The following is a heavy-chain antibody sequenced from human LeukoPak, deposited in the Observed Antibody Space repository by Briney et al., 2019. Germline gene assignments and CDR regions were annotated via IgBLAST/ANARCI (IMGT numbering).Heavy chain of an antibody. V-gene: IGHV5-51*01. CDR1: GHIFTSYW. CDR2: IHPGDSDT. CDR3: ARPSSWHPTSYFDY. J-gene: IGHJ4*02. Sequence: GESLKISCKGSGHIFTSYWIGWVRQMPGKGLEWMGIIHPGDSDTRYSPSFQGQVTISADKSISTAYLQWSSLKASDTAMYYCARPSSWHPTSYFDYWGQGTLVTVSS. D-gene: IGHD6-13*01.